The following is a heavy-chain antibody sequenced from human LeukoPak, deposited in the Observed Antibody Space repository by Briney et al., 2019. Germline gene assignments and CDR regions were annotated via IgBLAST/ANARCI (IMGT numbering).Heavy chain of an antibody. CDR2: ISGSGGST. D-gene: IGHD6-19*01. V-gene: IGHV3-23*01. CDR1: GFTFTSYG. CDR3: ARRPREQWLVREDPAHYYYYYYMDV. Sequence: GGSLRLSCAASGFTFTSYGMSWVRQAPGKGLEWVAAISGSGGSTYYADSVKGRFTISRDNSKNTLYLQMNSLRAEDTAVYYCARRPREQWLVREDPAHYYYYYYMDVWGKGTTVTVSS. J-gene: IGHJ6*03.